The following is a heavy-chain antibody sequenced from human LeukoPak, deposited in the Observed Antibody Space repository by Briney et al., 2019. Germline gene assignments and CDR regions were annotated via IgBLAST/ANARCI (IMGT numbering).Heavy chain of an antibody. CDR1: GFSLSTRGMR. D-gene: IGHD6-19*01. CDR2: IDWEDNI. CDR3: ARTSHTGVWYDLDS. V-gene: IGHV2-70*04. Sequence: SGPTLVNPTQTLTLTCTFSGFSLSTRGMRVSWIRQPPGKALEWLALIDWEDNIFYSSSLRARLTISKDTSKPQAALTLTNVDPADTATYYCARTSHTGVWYDLDSWGQGTLVTVSS. J-gene: IGHJ4*02.